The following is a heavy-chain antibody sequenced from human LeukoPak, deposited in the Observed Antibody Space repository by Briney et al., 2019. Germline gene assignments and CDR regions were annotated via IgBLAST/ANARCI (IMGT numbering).Heavy chain of an antibody. D-gene: IGHD2-15*01. CDR1: GYIFTSYW. J-gene: IGHJ5*02. V-gene: IGHV5-51*01. CDR2: IYPGDYDT. CDR3: ARLVSSGHNWFDP. Sequence: GESLKISCKGSGYIFTSYWIGWVRQMPGKGLEWMGIIYPGDYDTRYSPSFQGQVTISAEKSISTAYLQWSSLKASDTAMYYCARLVSSGHNWFDPWGQGTLVTVSS.